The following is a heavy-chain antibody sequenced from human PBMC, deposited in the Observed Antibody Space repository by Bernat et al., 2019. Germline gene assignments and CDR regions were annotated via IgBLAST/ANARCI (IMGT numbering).Heavy chain of an antibody. CDR1: FTFDDYG. D-gene: IGHD2-15*01. V-gene: IGHV3-20*03. CDR2: INWNGGST. Sequence: EVQLVESGGGVVRPGFTFDDYGMSWVRQAPGKGLEWVSGINWNGGSTGYADSVKGRFTISRDNAKNSLYLQMNSLRAEDTALYYCERSSGGSLQHFDYWGQGTLVTVSS. CDR3: ERSSGGSLQHFDY. J-gene: IGHJ4*02.